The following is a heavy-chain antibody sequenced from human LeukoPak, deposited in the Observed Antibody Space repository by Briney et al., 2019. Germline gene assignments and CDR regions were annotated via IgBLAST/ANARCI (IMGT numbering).Heavy chain of an antibody. CDR2: IYYTGAT. Sequence: SETLSLTCTVSGGSISSYYWSWIRQPPGKGLEWIGYIYYTGATYYNPSLKSRVTISLDTSKNQFSLKLSSVTAADAAVYYCARAGYSYGTGYYFDYWGQGALVTVSS. D-gene: IGHD5-18*01. CDR1: GGSISSYY. J-gene: IGHJ4*02. CDR3: ARAGYSYGTGYYFDY. V-gene: IGHV4-59*01.